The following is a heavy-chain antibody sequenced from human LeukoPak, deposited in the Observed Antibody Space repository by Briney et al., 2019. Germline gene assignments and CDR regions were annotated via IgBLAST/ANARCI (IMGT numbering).Heavy chain of an antibody. V-gene: IGHV4-59*01. CDR2: IYYSGST. CDR1: GGSISSYY. Sequence: SETLSLTCTVSGGSISSYYWSWIRQPPGKGLEWIGYIYYSGSTNYNPSLKSRVTISVDTSKNQFSLKLSSVTAADTAVYYCARVEALDWFDPWGQGTLVTVSS. D-gene: IGHD5-24*01. CDR3: ARVEALDWFDP. J-gene: IGHJ5*02.